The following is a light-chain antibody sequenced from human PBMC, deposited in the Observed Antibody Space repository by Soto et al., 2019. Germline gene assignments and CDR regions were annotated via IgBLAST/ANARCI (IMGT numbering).Light chain of an antibody. CDR3: CSYAGSSTLYVV. Sequence: QSALTQPASVSGSPGQSITISCTGTSSGVGSYNLVSWYQQHPGKAPKLMIYEGSKRPSGVSNRFSGSKSGNTASLTISGLQAEDEADYYCCSYAGSSTLYVVFGGGTKVTVL. CDR1: SSGVGSYNL. V-gene: IGLV2-23*01. CDR2: EGS. J-gene: IGLJ2*01.